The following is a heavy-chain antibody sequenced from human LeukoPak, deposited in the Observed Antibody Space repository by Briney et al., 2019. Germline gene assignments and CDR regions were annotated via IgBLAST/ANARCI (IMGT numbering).Heavy chain of an antibody. CDR3: AKMIFGVVIIPPFDY. CDR1: GFTFSSYG. D-gene: IGHD3-3*01. Sequence: GGSLRLSCAASGFTFSSYGMHWVRQAPGKGLEWVAVISYDGSNKYYADSVKGRFTTSRDNSKNTLYLQMNSLRAEDTAVYYCAKMIFGVVIIPPFDYWGQGTLVTVSS. J-gene: IGHJ4*02. CDR2: ISYDGSNK. V-gene: IGHV3-30*18.